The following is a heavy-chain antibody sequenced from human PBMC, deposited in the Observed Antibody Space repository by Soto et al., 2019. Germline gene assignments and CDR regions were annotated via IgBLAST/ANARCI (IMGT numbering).Heavy chain of an antibody. Sequence: QLQLQESGPGLVKPSETLSLTCIISSGSITTSSYYWGWIRQPPGKGLEWIGGVYYLGNTYYNPSLKSRVTISVDTSKNQFSVYLRSVTAAYTAVYYCARQSPTGDPDYWGLGTLVTVSS. CDR3: ARQSPTGDPDY. D-gene: IGHD4-17*01. CDR1: SGSITTSSYY. CDR2: VYYLGNT. V-gene: IGHV4-39*01. J-gene: IGHJ4*02.